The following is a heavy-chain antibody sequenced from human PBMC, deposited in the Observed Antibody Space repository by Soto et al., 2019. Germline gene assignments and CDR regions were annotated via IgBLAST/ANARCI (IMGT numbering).Heavy chain of an antibody. Sequence: EVQLLESGGGLVQPGGSLRLSCAASGFTFSNNAMSWVRQAPGKGLEWLSGISDSGGLTYYADSVKGRFSMSRDNSKNTRHLQMKNLGAEATAAYFCARRQAIRAGGTNFVFWGQGTLVTASS. CDR3: ARRQAIRAGGTNFVF. CDR2: ISDSGGLT. CDR1: GFTFSNNA. D-gene: IGHD6-13*01. V-gene: IGHV3-23*01. J-gene: IGHJ4*02.